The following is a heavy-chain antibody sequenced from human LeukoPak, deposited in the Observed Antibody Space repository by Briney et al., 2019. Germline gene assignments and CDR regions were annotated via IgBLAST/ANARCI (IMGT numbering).Heavy chain of an antibody. CDR1: GGSISSYY. Sequence: SETLSLTCTVSGGSISSYYWSWIRQPPGKGLEWIGYIYYSGSTNYNPSLKSRVTISVDTSKKQFSLKLSSVTAADTAVYYCARRIAAAGTFFDYWGQGTLVTVSS. CDR2: IYYSGST. V-gene: IGHV4-59*08. J-gene: IGHJ4*02. D-gene: IGHD6-13*01. CDR3: ARRIAAAGTFFDY.